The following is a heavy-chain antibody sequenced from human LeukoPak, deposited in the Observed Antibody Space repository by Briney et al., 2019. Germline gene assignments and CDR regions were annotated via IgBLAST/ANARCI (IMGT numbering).Heavy chain of an antibody. V-gene: IGHV1-18*01. CDR2: ICEYSDIT. D-gene: IGHD3-16*01. CDR1: GYSFTNHP. CDR3: ARDVRGGEDY. J-gene: IGHJ4*02. Sequence: GASVRVSCKTSGYSFTNHPITWVRQAPGQGLEWVGWICEYSDITKYPEKFQGRVTLTKDTSTTTAYMELRSLTSDDTAVYYCARDVRGGEDYWVEGTLVAVSS.